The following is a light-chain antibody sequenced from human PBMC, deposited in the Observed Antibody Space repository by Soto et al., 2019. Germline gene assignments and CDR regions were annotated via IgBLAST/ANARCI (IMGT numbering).Light chain of an antibody. CDR2: AAS. CDR1: HDIRNH. J-gene: IGKJ3*01. V-gene: IGKV1-33*01. CDR3: QQYDVARLSFT. Sequence: DIQMTQSPSSLSASVGDRVTMTFQASHDIRNHLNWYQHKPGKAPKLLIYAASSLETGAPSRFSGNGTPTHFTLTISGLQPEDIATDFCQQYDVARLSFTFGAG.